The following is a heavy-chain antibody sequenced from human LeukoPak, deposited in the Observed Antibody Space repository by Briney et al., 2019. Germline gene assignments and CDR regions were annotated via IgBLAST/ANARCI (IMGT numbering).Heavy chain of an antibody. V-gene: IGHV4-59*01. J-gene: IGHJ5*02. CDR2: IYYSGST. CDR3: ARDYMGQLGGWLYWFDP. D-gene: IGHD6-6*01. Sequence: SETLSLTCTVSGGSISSYYWSWIRQPPGKGLEWIGYIYYSGSTNYNPSLKSRVTISVDTSKNQFSLKLSSVTAADTAVYYCARDYMGQLGGWLYWFDPWGQGTLVTVSS. CDR1: GGSISSYY.